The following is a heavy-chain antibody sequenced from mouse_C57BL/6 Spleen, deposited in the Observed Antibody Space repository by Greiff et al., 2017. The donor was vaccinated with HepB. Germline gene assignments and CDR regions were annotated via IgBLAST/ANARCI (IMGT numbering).Heavy chain of an antibody. CDR2: IDSSDSYT. Sequence: QVQLQQPGAELVKPGASVKLSCKASGYTFTSYWMQWVKQRPGQGLEWIGEIDSSDSYTNYNQKFKGKATLTVDTSSSTAYMQLSSLTSEDSAVYYCARRLSYFDYWGQGTTLTVSS. J-gene: IGHJ2*01. CDR1: GYTFTSYW. CDR3: ARRLSYFDY. V-gene: IGHV1-50*01. D-gene: IGHD1-2*01.